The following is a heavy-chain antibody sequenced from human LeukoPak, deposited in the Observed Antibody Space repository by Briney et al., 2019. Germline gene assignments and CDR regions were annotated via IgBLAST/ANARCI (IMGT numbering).Heavy chain of an antibody. CDR3: ARMRGGGIGYSNYMDV. Sequence: SATLSLTCAVFGGSFSDYFWGWIRQPPGKGLEWIGEIDHSGGTNYNPSLKSRVTMSVDTSKNQFSLKLTSVTAADAAVYYCARMRGGGIGYSNYMDVWGKGTTVIVSS. V-gene: IGHV4-34*01. CDR1: GGSFSDYF. D-gene: IGHD2-15*01. CDR2: IDHSGGT. J-gene: IGHJ6*03.